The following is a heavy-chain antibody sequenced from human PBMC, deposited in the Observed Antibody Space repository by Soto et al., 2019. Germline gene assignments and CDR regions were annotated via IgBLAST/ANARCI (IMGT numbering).Heavy chain of an antibody. CDR2: IYTSGST. CDR3: ARDYIRSGVPNWSDP. CDR1: GGSISSYY. D-gene: IGHD3-10*01. J-gene: IGHJ5*02. Sequence: SETLSLTCTVSGGSISSYYWSWIRQPAGKGLEWIGRIYTSGSTNYNPSLKSRVTMSVDTSKNQFSLKLSSVTAADTAVYYCARDYIRSGVPNWSDPWGQGTLVTVSS. V-gene: IGHV4-4*07.